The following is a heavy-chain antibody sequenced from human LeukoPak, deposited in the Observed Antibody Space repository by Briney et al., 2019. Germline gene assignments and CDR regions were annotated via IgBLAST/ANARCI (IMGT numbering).Heavy chain of an antibody. CDR1: GGSINTYY. D-gene: IGHD3-9*01. CDR3: ARGFDDYDVLLGYEY. J-gene: IGHJ4*02. Sequence: SETLSLTCTVSGGSINTYYWGWIRQTPGKGLEWIGYIYSRGSTNYNPSLKSRVTISVDTSKNQFSLKLTPVTAADTAVYYCARGFDDYDVLLGYEYWGQGILVTVSS. V-gene: IGHV4-59*01. CDR2: IYSRGST.